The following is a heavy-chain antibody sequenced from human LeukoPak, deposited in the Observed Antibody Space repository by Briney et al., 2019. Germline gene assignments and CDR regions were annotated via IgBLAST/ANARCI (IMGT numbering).Heavy chain of an antibody. D-gene: IGHD2-15*01. J-gene: IGHJ4*02. CDR1: GGSFSGYY. CDR3: ARRVAAYGFDY. Sequence: SETLSLTCAVYGGSFSGYYWSWIRQPPGKGLEWIGEINHSGSTNYNPSLKSRVTISVDTSKNQLSLKLSSVTAADTAVYYCARRVAAYGFDYWGQGTLVTVSS. CDR2: INHSGST. V-gene: IGHV4-34*01.